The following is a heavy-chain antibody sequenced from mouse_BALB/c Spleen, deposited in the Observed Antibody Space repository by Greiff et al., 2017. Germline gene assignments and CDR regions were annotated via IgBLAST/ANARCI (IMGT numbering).Heavy chain of an antibody. CDR1: GYSITSDYA. CDR3: ALYDYPYYAMDY. V-gene: IGHV3-2*02. J-gene: IGHJ4*01. D-gene: IGHD2-4*01. Sequence: VQLKQSGPGLVKPSQSLSLTCTVTGYSITSDYAWNWIRQFPGNKLEWMGYISYSGSTSYNPSLKSRISITRDTSKNQFFLQLNSVTTEDTATYYCALYDYPYYAMDYWGQGTSVTVSS. CDR2: ISYSGST.